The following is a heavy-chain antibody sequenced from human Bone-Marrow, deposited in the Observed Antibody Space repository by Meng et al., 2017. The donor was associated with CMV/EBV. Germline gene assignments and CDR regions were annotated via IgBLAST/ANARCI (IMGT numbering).Heavy chain of an antibody. D-gene: IGHD2-2*01. Sequence: ASVKVPCKASGYTFTSYYMHWVRQAPGQGLEWMGIINPSGGSTSYAQKFQGRVTMTRDTSTSTVYMELSSLRSEDTAVYYCARVPQGAAAYYYYGMDVWGQGTTVTVSS. V-gene: IGHV1-46*01. CDR1: GYTFTSYY. J-gene: IGHJ6*02. CDR3: ARVPQGAAAYYYYGMDV. CDR2: INPSGGST.